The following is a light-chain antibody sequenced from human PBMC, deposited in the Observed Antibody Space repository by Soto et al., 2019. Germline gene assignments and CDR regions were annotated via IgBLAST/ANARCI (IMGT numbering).Light chain of an antibody. CDR1: TGGVTSGHY. CDR3: LLFYNSGLV. CDR2: DTS. V-gene: IGLV7-46*01. Sequence: QAVVTQEPSLTVSPGGTVTLTCGSSTGGVTSGHYPYWFQQKPGQAPRTLIYDTSNKHSWTPARFSGSLLGGKAALTLSGAQPEDEAEYYCLLFYNSGLVFGGGTKVTVL. J-gene: IGLJ2*01.